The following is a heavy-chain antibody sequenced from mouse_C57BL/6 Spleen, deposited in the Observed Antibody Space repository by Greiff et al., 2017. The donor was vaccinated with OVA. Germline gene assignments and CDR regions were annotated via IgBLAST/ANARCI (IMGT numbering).Heavy chain of an antibody. CDR1: GFTFSSYA. D-gene: IGHD2-3*01. J-gene: IGHJ4*01. Sequence: EVKLLESGGGLVKPGGSLKLSCAASGFTFSSYAMSWVRQTPEKRLEWVATISDGGSYTYYPDNVKGRFTISRDNAKNNLYLQMSHLKSEDTAMYYCAREGLLLYYAMDYWGQGTSVTVSS. CDR3: AREGLLLYYAMDY. CDR2: ISDGGSYT. V-gene: IGHV5-4*01.